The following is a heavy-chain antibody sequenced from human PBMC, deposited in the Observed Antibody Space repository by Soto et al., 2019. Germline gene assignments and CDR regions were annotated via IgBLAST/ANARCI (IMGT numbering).Heavy chain of an antibody. D-gene: IGHD1-20*01. CDR2: ISVDGSST. CDR1: GFTFSNYW. V-gene: IGHV3-74*01. CDR3: ARDMHNSRYDY. J-gene: IGHJ4*02. Sequence: PGGSLRLSCAGSGFTFSNYWMHWVRQAPGEGLVWVSRISVDGSSTSFADSVKGRFTISRDNAKNTLYLQMNSLRAEDTAVYYCARDMHNSRYDYWGQGTLVTVSS.